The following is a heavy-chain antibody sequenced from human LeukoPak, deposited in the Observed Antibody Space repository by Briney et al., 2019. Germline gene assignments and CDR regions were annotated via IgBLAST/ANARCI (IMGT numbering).Heavy chain of an antibody. J-gene: IGHJ6*03. CDR3: AKGPGYMDV. CDR1: GFTFSSYG. Sequence: PGGSLRLSCAASGFTFSSYGMHWVRQAPGKGLEWVAVISYDGSNKYYADSVKGRFTISRGNSKNALYLQMNSLRAEDTAVYYCAKGPGYMDVWGKGTTVTVSS. CDR2: ISYDGSNK. V-gene: IGHV3-30*18.